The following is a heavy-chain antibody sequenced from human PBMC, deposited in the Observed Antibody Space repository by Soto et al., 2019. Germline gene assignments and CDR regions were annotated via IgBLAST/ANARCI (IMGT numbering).Heavy chain of an antibody. J-gene: IGHJ4*02. V-gene: IGHV5-51*01. D-gene: IGHD1-1*01. CDR1: GYKFSAYW. CDR3: ARRPQKAYDPIDY. CDR2: IYPGDFDT. Sequence: GESLNISCMTSGYKFSAYWIAWVRQRPGKGLEWMGIIYPGDFDTRYSPSFEGQVTISVDRSTNTAHLQWNSLKASDTAMYYCARRPQKAYDPIDYWGQGTLVTVSS.